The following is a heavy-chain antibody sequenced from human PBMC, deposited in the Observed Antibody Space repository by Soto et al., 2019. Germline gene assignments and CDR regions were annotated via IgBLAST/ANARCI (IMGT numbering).Heavy chain of an antibody. J-gene: IGHJ5*02. Sequence: SETLSLTFTVSGGSISISSYYWGLNRKPTGKGLEWIGYIYNSGRTYYNPSLKSRVTISVDRPKNQFSLKLSSVTAADTDVYYCARVPGPWGQGTLVTVSS. CDR2: IYNSGRT. CDR1: GGSISISSYY. V-gene: IGHV4-30-2*01. CDR3: ARVPGP.